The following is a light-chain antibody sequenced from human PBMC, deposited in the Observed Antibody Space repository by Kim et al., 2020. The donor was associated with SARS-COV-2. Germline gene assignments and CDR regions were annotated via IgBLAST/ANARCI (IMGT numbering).Light chain of an antibody. CDR2: DLS. J-gene: IGLJ3*02. Sequence: QSALTQPASVSGSPGQSITISCTGTSSDGGGYNYVSWYQQHPGKAPKLMIYDLSKRPSGVSNLFSGSKSGNTVSLTISGLQAEDEADYYCSSYTSSSTWVFGGGPQLTVL. CDR1: SSDGGGYNY. V-gene: IGLV2-14*01. CDR3: SSYTSSSTWV.